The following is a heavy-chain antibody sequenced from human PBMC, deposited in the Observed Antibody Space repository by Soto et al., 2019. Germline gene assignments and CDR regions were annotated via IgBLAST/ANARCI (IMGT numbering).Heavy chain of an antibody. CDR1: GYAFSNND. V-gene: IGHV1-8*01. J-gene: IGHJ5*02. Sequence: QVQLVQSGAEVKEPGASVKVSCQASGYAFSNNDISWVRHVTGQGREWMGWMNPNSGNGGYAQKFQGRVTMTRETSTSTAYMELSSLASDDTAIYDCARMATSGTVNWFDPWGQGTRVTVSS. CDR3: ARMATSGTVNWFDP. CDR2: MNPNSGNG.